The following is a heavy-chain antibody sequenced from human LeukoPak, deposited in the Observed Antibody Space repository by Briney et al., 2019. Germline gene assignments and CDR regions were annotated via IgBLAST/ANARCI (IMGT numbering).Heavy chain of an antibody. D-gene: IGHD3-10*01. V-gene: IGHV3-23*01. Sequence: PGGSLRLSCAASGFSFNGYAMSCVRQAPGEGLEWVSSISGSGASTFYADSVKGRFTLSKDTSSNTLFLQMNSRRAEDTAVYYCAKGSRGYTHYYLDSWGQGTHVTVS. CDR1: GFSFNGYA. J-gene: IGHJ4*02. CDR3: AKGSRGYTHYYLDS. CDR2: ISGSGAST.